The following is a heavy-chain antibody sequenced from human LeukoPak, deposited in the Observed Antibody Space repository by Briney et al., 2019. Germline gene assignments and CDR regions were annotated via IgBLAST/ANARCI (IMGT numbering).Heavy chain of an antibody. CDR3: ARDPFGYYEPY. CDR2: ISGSGGST. J-gene: IGHJ4*02. D-gene: IGHD3-22*01. Sequence: GGSLRLSCAASGFTFSSYAMSWVRQAPGKGLEWVSAISGSGGSTYYADSVKGRFTISRDNSKNTLYLQMNSLRAEDTAAYYCARDPFGYYEPYWGQGTLVTVSS. V-gene: IGHV3-23*01. CDR1: GFTFSSYA.